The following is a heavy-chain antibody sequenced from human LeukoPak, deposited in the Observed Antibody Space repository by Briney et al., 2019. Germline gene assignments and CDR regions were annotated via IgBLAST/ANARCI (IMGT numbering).Heavy chain of an antibody. Sequence: GGSLRLSCAASGFTFSSYSMNWVRQAPGKGLEWVSSISSSSSYIYYADSVKGRFTISRDNAKNSLYLQMNSLRAEDTAVYYCARGLRQQQLVRETYNWFDPWGQGTLVTVSS. V-gene: IGHV3-21*04. CDR3: ARGLRQQQLVRETYNWFDP. J-gene: IGHJ5*02. D-gene: IGHD6-13*01. CDR1: GFTFSSYS. CDR2: ISSSSSYI.